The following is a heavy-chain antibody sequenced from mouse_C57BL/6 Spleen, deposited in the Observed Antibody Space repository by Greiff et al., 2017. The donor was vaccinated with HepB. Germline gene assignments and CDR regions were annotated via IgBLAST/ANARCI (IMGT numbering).Heavy chain of an antibody. J-gene: IGHJ3*01. CDR2: VNPSNGGT. D-gene: IGHD2-3*01. CDR1: GYTFTSYW. Sequence: QVQLQQPGTELVKPGASVKLSCKASGYTFTSYWMHWVKQRPGQGLEWIGNVNPSNGGTNYNEKFKSKATLTVDKSSSTAYMQLSSLTSEDSAVYYCARGGGYYDLAWFAYWGQGTLVTVSA. V-gene: IGHV1-53*01. CDR3: ARGGGYYDLAWFAY.